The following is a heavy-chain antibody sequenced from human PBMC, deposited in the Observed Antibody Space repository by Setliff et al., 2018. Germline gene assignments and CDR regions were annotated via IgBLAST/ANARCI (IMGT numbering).Heavy chain of an antibody. J-gene: IGHJ4*02. CDR1: GGSTSSSNYY. Sequence: PSETLSLTCSVSGGSTSSSNYYWSWIRQSPGKGLEWIGEINHSGSTNYIPSLKTRVTISGDTSKNQFSLKLTSVTAADTAVYFCARSLGSGSYYNSRPFYSDYWGQGTLVTVSS. V-gene: IGHV4-39*07. D-gene: IGHD3-10*01. CDR3: ARSLGSGSYYNSRPFYSDY. CDR2: INHSGST.